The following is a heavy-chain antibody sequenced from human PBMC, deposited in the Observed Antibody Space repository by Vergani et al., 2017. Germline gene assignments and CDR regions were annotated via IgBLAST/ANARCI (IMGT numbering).Heavy chain of an antibody. Sequence: VQLVESGGGLVKTGGSLRLSCAASGFTFDDYAMHWVRQAPGKGLEWVSLISGDGGSTYYADSVKGRFTIARDNSKNSLYLQMNSLRTEDTAVYYCAKAAYSSGYFFDYWGQGTLVTVSS. CDR3: AKAAYSSGYFFDY. J-gene: IGHJ4*02. D-gene: IGHD3-22*01. CDR2: ISGDGGST. V-gene: IGHV3-43*02. CDR1: GFTFDDYA.